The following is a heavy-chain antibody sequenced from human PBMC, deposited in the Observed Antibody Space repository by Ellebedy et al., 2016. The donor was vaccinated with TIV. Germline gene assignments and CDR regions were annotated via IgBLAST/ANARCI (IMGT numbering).Heavy chain of an antibody. CDR1: GFTFSRFW. D-gene: IGHD3-10*01. Sequence: GGSLRLSXVVSGFTFSRFWMSWVRQAPGKGLERVANIKQDGSEKYYVDSVKGRFTISRDNAKNSLYLQMNSLRAEDTAVYYCARLQLPSYYYGSGSYLGDCWGQGTLVTVSS. CDR3: ARLQLPSYYYGSGSYLGDC. CDR2: IKQDGSEK. V-gene: IGHV3-7*02. J-gene: IGHJ4*02.